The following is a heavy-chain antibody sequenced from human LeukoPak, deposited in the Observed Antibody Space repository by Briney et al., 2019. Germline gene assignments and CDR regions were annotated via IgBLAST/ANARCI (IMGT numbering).Heavy chain of an antibody. V-gene: IGHV3-21*01. J-gene: IGHJ6*02. D-gene: IGHD2-21*02. CDR2: ITSSSSYI. CDR1: GFTFSSHS. Sequence: GGSLRLSCAASGFTFSSHSMNWVRQAPGKGLEWVSSITSSSSYIFYADSVEGRFTISRDNAKNSLYLQMNSLRAEDTAVYHCARDLVVVTGIPGYYYGMDVWGQGTTVTVSS. CDR3: ARDLVVVTGIPGYYYGMDV.